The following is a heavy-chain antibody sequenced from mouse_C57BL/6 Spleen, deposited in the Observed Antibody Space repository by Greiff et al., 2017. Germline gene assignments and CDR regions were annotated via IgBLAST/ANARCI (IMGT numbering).Heavy chain of an antibody. CDR1: GYTFTSYW. Sequence: QVQLQQSGAELAKPGASVKLSCKASGYTFTSYWMHWVKQRPGQGLEWIGYINPSSGYTKYNQKFKDKATLTADKSSSTAYMQLSSLTYEDSAVYYCVRDARGKDWYFDVWGTGTTVTVSS. J-gene: IGHJ1*03. CDR3: VRDARGKDWYFDV. V-gene: IGHV1-7*01. CDR2: INPSSGYT.